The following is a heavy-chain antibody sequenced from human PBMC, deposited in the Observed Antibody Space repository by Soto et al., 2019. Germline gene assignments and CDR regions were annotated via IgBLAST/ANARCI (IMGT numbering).Heavy chain of an antibody. Sequence: VRQAPGKGLEWVSSISTSSSYIYYADSVKGRFTISRDNAKNSLYLQMNSLRAEDTAVYYCARGVKYDFDIWGQGTMVTVSS. CDR3: ARGVKYDFDI. J-gene: IGHJ3*02. V-gene: IGHV3-21*01. CDR2: ISTSSSYI.